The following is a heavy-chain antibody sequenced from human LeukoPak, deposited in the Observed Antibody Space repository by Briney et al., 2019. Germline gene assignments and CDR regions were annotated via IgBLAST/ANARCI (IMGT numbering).Heavy chain of an antibody. CDR1: GYTFINYD. CDR2: INPSGGST. V-gene: IGHV1-46*01. J-gene: IGHJ4*02. Sequence: ASVKVSCKASGYTFINYDFSWVRQAPGQGLEWMGIINPSGGSTSYAQKFQGRVTMTRDTSTSTVYMELSSLRSEDTAVYYCARGNSKAVAGPIGFDYWGQGTLVTVSS. D-gene: IGHD6-19*01. CDR3: ARGNSKAVAGPIGFDY.